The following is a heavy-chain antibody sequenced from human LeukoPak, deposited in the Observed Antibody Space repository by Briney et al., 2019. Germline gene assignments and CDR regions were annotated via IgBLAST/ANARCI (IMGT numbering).Heavy chain of an antibody. CDR3: ARGGDTVSIEKFDP. CDR1: GFTFDDYA. CDR2: INSDGSST. V-gene: IGHV3-74*01. J-gene: IGHJ5*02. Sequence: GGSLRLSCAASGFTFDDYAMHWVRQAPGKGLEWVSGINSDGSSTSYADSVKGRFTISRDNAKNTLYLQMNSLRAEDTAVYYCARGGDTVSIEKFDPWGQGTLVTVSS. D-gene: IGHD4-17*01.